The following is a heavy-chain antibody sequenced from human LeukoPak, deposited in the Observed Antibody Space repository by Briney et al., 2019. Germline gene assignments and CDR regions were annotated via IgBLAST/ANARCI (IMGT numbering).Heavy chain of an antibody. D-gene: IGHD4-23*01. CDR3: ARAPTVVMGGFDY. Sequence: PGRSLRLSCAASGFTFSSYAMHWVRQAPGKGLEWVAVISYDGSNKYYADSVKGRFTISRDNSKNTLYLQMNSLRAEDTAVYYCARAPTVVMGGFDYWGQGTLVTVSS. CDR1: GFTFSSYA. CDR2: ISYDGSNK. J-gene: IGHJ4*02. V-gene: IGHV3-30-3*01.